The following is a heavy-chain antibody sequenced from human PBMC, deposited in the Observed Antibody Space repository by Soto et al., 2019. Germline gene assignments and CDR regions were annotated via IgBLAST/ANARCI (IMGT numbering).Heavy chain of an antibody. CDR3: AKDSGGDYTWFDP. D-gene: IGHD4-17*01. CDR2: FRGSGPNT. J-gene: IGHJ5*02. CDR1: GFTFSNYA. Sequence: PGGSLRLSCAASGFTFSNYAMSWVRQAPGKGLEWVSAFRGSGPNTYYADSVKGRFTISRDNPKNTLSLQMNSLRAEDTAVYYCAKDSGGDYTWFDPWGQGTLVTVSS. V-gene: IGHV3-23*01.